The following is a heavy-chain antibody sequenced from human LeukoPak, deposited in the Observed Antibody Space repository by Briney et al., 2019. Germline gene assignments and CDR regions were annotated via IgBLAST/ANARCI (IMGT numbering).Heavy chain of an antibody. Sequence: PGGSLRLSCAASGFTFSSYAMSWVRQAPGKGLEWVSGISGSGGSTAYADSVTGRLAISRDNSKNTLYLQMNSLRAEDTAVYYCAKGSSRWGLFEYWGQGTLVTVSS. J-gene: IGHJ4*02. V-gene: IGHV3-23*01. CDR1: GFTFSSYA. CDR3: AKGSSRWGLFEY. D-gene: IGHD6-13*01. CDR2: ISGSGGST.